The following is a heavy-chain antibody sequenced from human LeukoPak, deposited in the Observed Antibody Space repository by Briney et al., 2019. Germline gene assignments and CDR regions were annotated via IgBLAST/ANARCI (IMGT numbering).Heavy chain of an antibody. J-gene: IGHJ4*02. V-gene: IGHV3-23*01. Sequence: GGSLRLSCAASGFTFSSYAMSWVRQAPGKGPEWVSSIGGSGGNTYYADSVKGRFTISRDNSKNTLYLQMNSLRAEDTAVYYCARAPPRLDGYILYYWGQGTLVTVSS. D-gene: IGHD5-24*01. CDR3: ARAPPRLDGYILYY. CDR1: GFTFSSYA. CDR2: IGGSGGNT.